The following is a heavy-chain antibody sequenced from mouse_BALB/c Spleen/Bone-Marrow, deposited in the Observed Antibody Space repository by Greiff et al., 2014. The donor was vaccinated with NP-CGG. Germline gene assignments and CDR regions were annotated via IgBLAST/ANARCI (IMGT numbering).Heavy chain of an antibody. J-gene: IGHJ3*01. CDR2: IDPANGNT. Sequence: SGAELVKPGASVKLSCTASGFNIKDTYMHWVKQRPEQGLEWIGRIDPANGNTKYDPKFQGKATITADTSSNTAYLQRSSLTSEDTAVYYCAKYYYGSSLFAYWGQGTLVTVSA. CDR1: GFNIKDTY. V-gene: IGHV14-3*02. D-gene: IGHD1-1*01. CDR3: AKYYYGSSLFAY.